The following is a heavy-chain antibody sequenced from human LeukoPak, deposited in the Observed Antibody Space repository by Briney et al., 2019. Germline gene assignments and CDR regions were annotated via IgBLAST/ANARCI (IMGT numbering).Heavy chain of an antibody. Sequence: GGSLRLSCAASGFTFSSYAMRWVRQAPGKGLEWVAVISYDGSNKYYADSVKGRFTISRDNSKNTLYLQMNSLRADDTAVYYCAIVEVSDYGDYSAFYIWGEGTMGTVSS. V-gene: IGHV3-30*04. D-gene: IGHD4-17*01. CDR2: ISYDGSNK. CDR3: AIVEVSDYGDYSAFYI. CDR1: GFTFSSYA. J-gene: IGHJ3*02.